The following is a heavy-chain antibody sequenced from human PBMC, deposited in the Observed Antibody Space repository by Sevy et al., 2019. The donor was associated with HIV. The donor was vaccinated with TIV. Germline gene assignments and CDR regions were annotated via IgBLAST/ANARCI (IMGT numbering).Heavy chain of an antibody. Sequence: ASVKVSCKASGYTFTDYFMHWVRQAPGQGLEWMGWINPNSGGTNYAQRFRGRVTMTRDKSISTGYMELSRLRSDATAVYYCASLSGYYYDSSRYYNTDAFDIWGQGTMVTVSS. V-gene: IGHV1-2*02. CDR3: ASLSGYYYDSSRYYNTDAFDI. CDR2: INPNSGGT. J-gene: IGHJ3*02. CDR1: GYTFTDYF. D-gene: IGHD3-22*01.